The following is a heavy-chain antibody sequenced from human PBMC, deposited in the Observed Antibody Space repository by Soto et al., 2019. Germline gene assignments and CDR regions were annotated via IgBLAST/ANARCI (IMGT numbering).Heavy chain of an antibody. CDR2: ISGSGGST. Sequence: GGSLRLSCAASGFTFSSYAMSWVRQAPGKGLEWVSAISGSGGSTYYADSVKGRFTISRDNSKNTLYLQMNSLRAEDTAVYYCAKDRPSLEWLRLGGDAFDIWGQGTMVTVSS. D-gene: IGHD5-12*01. CDR1: GFTFSSYA. J-gene: IGHJ3*02. CDR3: AKDRPSLEWLRLGGDAFDI. V-gene: IGHV3-23*01.